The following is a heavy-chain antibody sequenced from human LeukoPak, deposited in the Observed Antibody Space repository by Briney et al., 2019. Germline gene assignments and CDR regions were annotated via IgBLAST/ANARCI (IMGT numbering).Heavy chain of an antibody. CDR1: GFTFSSFG. J-gene: IGHJ5*02. Sequence: GGSLRLSCAASGFTFSSFGMHWVRQAPGKGLEWVSAISGSGGSTYYADSVKGRFTISRDNSKNTLYLQMNSLRAEDTAVYYCAKAIYDFWSGPDPRGQGTLVTVSS. V-gene: IGHV3-23*01. CDR2: ISGSGGST. CDR3: AKAIYDFWSGPDP. D-gene: IGHD3-3*01.